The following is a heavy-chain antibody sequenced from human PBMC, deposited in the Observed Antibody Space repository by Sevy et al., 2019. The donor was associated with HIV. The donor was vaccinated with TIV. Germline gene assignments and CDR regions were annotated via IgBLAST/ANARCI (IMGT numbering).Heavy chain of an antibody. D-gene: IGHD6-19*01. CDR2: ISYDGSIE. J-gene: IGHJ4*02. CDR3: ARARYTSGWGYFDY. Sequence: GGSLRLSCSASGFTFSTYGMHWVRQAPGKGLEWVAIISYDGSIEYYADSVKGRFTISRDNSKNTLYLQMKSLRAEDTAVYYCARARYTSGWGYFDYWGQGTLVTVSS. CDR1: GFTFSTYG. V-gene: IGHV3-33*08.